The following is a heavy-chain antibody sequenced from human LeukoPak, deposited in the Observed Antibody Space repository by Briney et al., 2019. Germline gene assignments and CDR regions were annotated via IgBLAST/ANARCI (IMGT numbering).Heavy chain of an antibody. V-gene: IGHV3-48*03. Sequence: GGSLRVSCVASGFTFSSYWMSWVRQAPGKGLEWVSYISSSGSTIYYADSVKGRFTISRDNAKNSLYLKMNSLRAEDTAVYYCAELGITMIGGVWGKGTTDTISS. CDR1: GFTFSSYW. J-gene: IGHJ6*04. CDR3: AELGITMIGGV. D-gene: IGHD3-10*02. CDR2: ISSSGSTI.